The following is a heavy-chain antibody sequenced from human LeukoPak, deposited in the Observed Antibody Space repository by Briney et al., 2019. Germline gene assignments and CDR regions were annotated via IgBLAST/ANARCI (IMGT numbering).Heavy chain of an antibody. D-gene: IGHD2-8*01. CDR3: ARGYCTNAVCSLGPTQA. CDR1: GGSISSSSYY. Sequence: SETLSLTCTVSGGSISSSSYYWGWIRQPPGKGLEWIGSIYYSGSTYYNPSPKSRVTISVDTSKNQFSLKLSSVTAADTAVYYCARGYCTNAVCSLGPTQAWGQGTLVTVSS. V-gene: IGHV4-39*07. J-gene: IGHJ4*02. CDR2: IYYSGST.